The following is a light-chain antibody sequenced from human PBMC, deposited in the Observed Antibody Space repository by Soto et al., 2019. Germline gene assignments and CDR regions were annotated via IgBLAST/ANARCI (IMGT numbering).Light chain of an antibody. V-gene: IGKV3-15*01. CDR2: GAS. CDR1: QSVSSN. Sequence: ILMLQSPATLSVSPGERATLSCRASQSVSSNLAWYQQKPGQAPRLLIYGASTRATGIPARFSGSGSRTEFTLTISSLQSEDYAVYYCQQYNNGPPWTFGQGTKVDIK. CDR3: QQYNNGPPWT. J-gene: IGKJ1*01.